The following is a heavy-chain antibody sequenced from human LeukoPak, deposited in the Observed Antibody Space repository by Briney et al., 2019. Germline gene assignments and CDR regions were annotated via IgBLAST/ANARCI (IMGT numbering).Heavy chain of an antibody. CDR2: IYYSGST. D-gene: IGHD3-22*01. CDR1: GGSISSSSYY. J-gene: IGHJ3*02. CDR3: AGEDYFDSSGYASWRFDI. Sequence: PSETLPLTCTVSGGSISSSSYYWGWIRQPPGKGLEWIGSIYYSGSTYYNPSLKSRVTISVDTSKNQFSLKLTSVTTADTAVYYCAGEDYFDSSGYASWRFDIWGQGTMVTVSS. V-gene: IGHV4-39*07.